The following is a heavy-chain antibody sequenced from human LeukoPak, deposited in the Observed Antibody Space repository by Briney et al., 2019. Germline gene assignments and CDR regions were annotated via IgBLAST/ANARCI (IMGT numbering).Heavy chain of an antibody. CDR3: ARTRSKVGTPTFDY. CDR1: GFTFSDCS. D-gene: IGHD4-23*01. V-gene: IGHV3-48*02. CDR2: INSGSSTI. J-gene: IGHJ4*02. Sequence: GGSLRLSCAASGFTFSDCSMNWVRQAPGKGLEWVSYINSGSSTIYYVDSVEGQFTISRDNAKNSLYLQMNSLRDEDTAVYHCARTRSKVGTPTFDYWGQGTLVTVSS.